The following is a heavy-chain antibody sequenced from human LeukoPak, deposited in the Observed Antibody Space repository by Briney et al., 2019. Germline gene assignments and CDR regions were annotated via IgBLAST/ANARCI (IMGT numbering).Heavy chain of an antibody. J-gene: IGHJ4*02. CDR2: ISSSSSYT. CDR1: GFTFSDYY. Sequence: KPGGSLRLSCAASGFTFSDYYMSWIRQAPGKGLEWVSYISSSSSYTNYADSVKGRFTISRDNAKNSLYLQMNSLRAEDTAVYYCARLGLGDYYGSGRDFTFDYWGQGTLVTVSS. CDR3: ARLGLGDYYGSGRDFTFDY. D-gene: IGHD3-10*01. V-gene: IGHV3-11*03.